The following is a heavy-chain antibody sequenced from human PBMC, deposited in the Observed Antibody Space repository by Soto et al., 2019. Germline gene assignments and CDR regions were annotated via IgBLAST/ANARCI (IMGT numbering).Heavy chain of an antibody. V-gene: IGHV3-48*01. D-gene: IGHD2-21*02. CDR1: GFTFSSYS. J-gene: IGHJ4*02. Sequence: EVQLVESGGGLVQPGGSLRLSCAASGFTFSSYSMNWVRQAPGKGLEWVSYISSSSSTIYYADSVKGRFTITRDNAKNSLYLQMNSLRAEDTAVYYCAEGDFFFDYWGQGTLVTVSS. CDR3: AEGDFFFDY. CDR2: ISSSSSTI.